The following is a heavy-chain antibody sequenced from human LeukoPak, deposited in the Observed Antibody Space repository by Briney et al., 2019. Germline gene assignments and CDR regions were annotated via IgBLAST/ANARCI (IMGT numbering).Heavy chain of an antibody. CDR1: GYTSTNDD. CDR3: ARSASGTGYTA. CDR2: MNPNSGNT. Sequence: ASVKVSCKASGYTSTNDDISWVRHATGQGLEWIGKMNPNSGNTGYAQKFQGRVTMTRSTSVSTVHMELNSLTSEDTAVYFCARSASGTGYTAWGQGTLVTVSS. J-gene: IGHJ4*02. D-gene: IGHD3-9*01. V-gene: IGHV1-8*01.